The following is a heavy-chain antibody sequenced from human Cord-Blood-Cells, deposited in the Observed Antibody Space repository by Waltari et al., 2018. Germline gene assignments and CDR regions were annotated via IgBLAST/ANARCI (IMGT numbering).Heavy chain of an antibody. CDR2: IYYSGST. V-gene: IGHV4-39*01. Sequence: QLQLQESGPGLVQPSETLSLTCTVSGGPISSSSYYWGWIRQPPGKGREWIGSIYYSGSTYYNPSLKSRVTISVDTSKNQFSLKLSSVTAADTAVYYCARAGYSYGYFDYWGQGTLVTVSS. D-gene: IGHD5-18*01. J-gene: IGHJ4*02. CDR1: GGPISSSSYY. CDR3: ARAGYSYGYFDY.